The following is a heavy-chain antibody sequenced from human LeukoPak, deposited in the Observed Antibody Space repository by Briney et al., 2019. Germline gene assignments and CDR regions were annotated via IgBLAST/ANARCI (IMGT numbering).Heavy chain of an antibody. J-gene: IGHJ3*02. V-gene: IGHV3-30*02. CDR3: AKGRLARVARIGTNDAFDI. CDR2: ILYDVSNK. Sequence: GGSLRLSLAAPGFTFSSYGMYWVRQAPGKGLEWLAFILYDVSNKYYADSVKGRFTISRDNSKSKLYLQMDSLRDEDMALYYCAKGRLARVARIGTNDAFDIWGQGTMVTV. CDR1: GFTFSSYG. D-gene: IGHD5-12*01.